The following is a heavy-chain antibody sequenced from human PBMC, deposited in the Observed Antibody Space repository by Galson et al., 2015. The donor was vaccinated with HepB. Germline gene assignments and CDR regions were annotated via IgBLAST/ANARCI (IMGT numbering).Heavy chain of an antibody. Sequence: SLRLSCAASGFTVSRSYMTWVRQAPGKGLEWVSIIYRDGITYYADSVKGRFTISRDNSKNTVYLQMKSLRVEDTAVYYCARVGWTVGATTDYWGQGTLVTVSS. V-gene: IGHV3-53*01. J-gene: IGHJ4*02. CDR3: ARVGWTVGATTDY. CDR2: IYRDGIT. D-gene: IGHD1-26*01. CDR1: GFTVSRSY.